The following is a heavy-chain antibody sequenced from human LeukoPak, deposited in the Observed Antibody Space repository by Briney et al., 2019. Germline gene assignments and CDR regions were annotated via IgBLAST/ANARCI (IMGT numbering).Heavy chain of an antibody. CDR2: ISAYNGNT. CDR1: GFTFAELS. D-gene: IGHD6-19*01. CDR3: ARAFSGWSRSIDY. V-gene: IGHV1-18*01. J-gene: IGHJ4*02. Sequence: ASVKVSCKVSGFTFAELSMHWVRQAPGQGLEWMGWISAYNGNTNYAQKLQGRVTMTTDTSTSTAYMELRSLRSDDTAVYYCARAFSGWSRSIDYWGQGTLVTVSS.